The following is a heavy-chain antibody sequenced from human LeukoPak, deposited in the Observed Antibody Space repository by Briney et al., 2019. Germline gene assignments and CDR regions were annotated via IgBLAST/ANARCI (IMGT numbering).Heavy chain of an antibody. CDR2: VSDDGSTT. CDR3: VRHNAARAFDI. D-gene: IGHD1-1*01. Sequence: GGSLRLSCAASGFTFSSFWMHWVRQAPGKGLVWVSRVSDDGSTTTYADSVKGRFAISRDNAKNTLYLQMNSLRPEDTAVYYCVRHNAARAFDIWGQGTMVIVSS. J-gene: IGHJ3*02. CDR1: GFTFSSFW. V-gene: IGHV3-74*03.